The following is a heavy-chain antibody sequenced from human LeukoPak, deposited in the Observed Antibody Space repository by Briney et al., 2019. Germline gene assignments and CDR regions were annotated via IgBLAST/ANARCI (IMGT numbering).Heavy chain of an antibody. J-gene: IGHJ4*02. V-gene: IGHV1-8*03. D-gene: IGHD3-22*01. CDR2: MSPNSGNT. CDR3: ARGLDGSGYPDY. Sequence: ASVKVSCKASGYTFTSYDINWVRQATGQGLEWMGWMSPNSGNTGYAQKFQGRVTITRDTSISTAYMELSSLRSEDTAVYYCARGLDGSGYPDYWGQGTLVTVSS. CDR1: GYTFTSYD.